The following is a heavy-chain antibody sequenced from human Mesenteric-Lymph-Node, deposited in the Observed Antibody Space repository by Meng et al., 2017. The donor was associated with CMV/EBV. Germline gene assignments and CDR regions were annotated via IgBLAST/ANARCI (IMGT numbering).Heavy chain of an antibody. CDR3: ARPFPSWQSPRLDPFGA. CDR1: GYSISSFYY. V-gene: IGHV4-38-2*02. D-gene: IGHD6-19*01. J-gene: IGHJ5*02. Sequence: GQGHVQLSEPLSLTFTAPGYSISSFYYWGWIRQPPGRGVEWIGSVHYTGSTYYSPSLKSRVTVSVDTSKNQFSLRLTSVTAADTAVYYCARPFPSWQSPRLDPFGAWGQGTLVTVSS. CDR2: VHYTGST.